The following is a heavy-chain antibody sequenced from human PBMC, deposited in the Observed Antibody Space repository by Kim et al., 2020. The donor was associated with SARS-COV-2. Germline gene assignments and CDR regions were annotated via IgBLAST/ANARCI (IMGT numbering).Heavy chain of an antibody. CDR3: AREGGYYDSSGYYYVFYY. V-gene: IGHV4-34*01. J-gene: IGHJ6*01. CDR2: INHSGST. CDR1: GGSFSGYY. D-gene: IGHD3-22*01. Sequence: SETLSLTCAVYGGSFSGYYWSWIRQPPGKGLEWIGEINHSGSTNYNPSLKSRVTISVDTSKNQFSLKLSSVTAADTAVYYCAREGGYYDSSGYYYVFYY.